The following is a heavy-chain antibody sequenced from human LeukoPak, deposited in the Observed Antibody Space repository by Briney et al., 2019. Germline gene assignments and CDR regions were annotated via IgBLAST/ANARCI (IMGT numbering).Heavy chain of an antibody. CDR1: GYSFSTYW. Sequence: GESLMISCKGSGYSFSTYWIAWVRQMPGKGLEWMGIMYPDESNIRYSSSFQGQVTISADKSISTAYLQWSSLKASDTAMYYCARPPSRGYSSSFEYWGQGTLVTVSS. V-gene: IGHV5-51*01. CDR3: ARPPSRGYSSSFEY. CDR2: MYPDESNI. J-gene: IGHJ4*02. D-gene: IGHD2-2*03.